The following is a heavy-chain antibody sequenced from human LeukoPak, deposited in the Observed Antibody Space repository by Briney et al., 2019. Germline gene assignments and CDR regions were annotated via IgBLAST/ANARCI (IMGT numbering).Heavy chain of an antibody. D-gene: IGHD2-15*01. CDR2: IYYSGST. V-gene: IGHV4-59*01. CDR3: AGLYCSGGSCSFDY. CDR1: GGSISSYY. Sequence: SETLTLTCTVSGGSISSYYWSWTRQPPGKGLEWIGYIYYSGSTNYNPSLKSRVTISVDKSKNQFSLKLNSVTAADTAVYYCAGLYCSGGSCSFDYWGQGTLVTVSS. J-gene: IGHJ4*02.